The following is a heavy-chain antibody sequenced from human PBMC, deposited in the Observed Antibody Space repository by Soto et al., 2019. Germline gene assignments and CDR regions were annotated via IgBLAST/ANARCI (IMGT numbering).Heavy chain of an antibody. CDR2: IYYSGST. J-gene: IGHJ4*02. V-gene: IGHV4-59*01. D-gene: IGHD4-17*01. CDR3: ARGGDYHFDY. Sequence: QVQLQESGPGLVKPSETLSLTCTVSGGSISSYYWSWIRQPPGKGLEWIGYIYYSGSTNYNPSLKSRVTISVDTSKNRCSLKLSCVAAADTAVYYCARGGDYHFDYWGQGTLVNGSS. CDR1: GGSISSYY.